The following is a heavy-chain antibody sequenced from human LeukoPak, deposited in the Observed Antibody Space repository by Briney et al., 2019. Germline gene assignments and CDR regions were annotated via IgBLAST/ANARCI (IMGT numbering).Heavy chain of an antibody. Sequence: GGSLRLSCAASGFTFSSYAMSWVRQAPGKGLEWVSAISGSGGSTYYADSVKGRFTISRDNSKNTLYLQMNSLRAEDTAVYYCAKMQSRLPLYNWFDPWGQGTLVTVSS. J-gene: IGHJ5*02. CDR3: AKMQSRLPLYNWFDP. V-gene: IGHV3-23*01. CDR1: GFTFSSYA. CDR2: ISGSGGST. D-gene: IGHD2-2*01.